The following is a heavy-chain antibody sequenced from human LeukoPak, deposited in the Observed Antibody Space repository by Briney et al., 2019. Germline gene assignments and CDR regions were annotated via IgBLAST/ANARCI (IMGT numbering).Heavy chain of an antibody. Sequence: GASVKVSCKTSGYTFRNYGITWVRQIPGQGLEWMGWISPYNGNTNYAQKLQGRVTMTTDTSTTTAYMELRSLRSDDTAVYYCARGGSPVYYYYMDVWGKGTTVTVSS. J-gene: IGHJ6*03. CDR1: GYTFRNYG. V-gene: IGHV1-18*01. CDR3: ARGGSPVYYYYMDV. CDR2: ISPYNGNT. D-gene: IGHD6-6*01.